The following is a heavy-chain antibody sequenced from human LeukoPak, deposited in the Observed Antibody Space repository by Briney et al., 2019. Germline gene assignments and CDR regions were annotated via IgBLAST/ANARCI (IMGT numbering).Heavy chain of an antibody. CDR1: GFTLSNYA. J-gene: IGHJ4*02. CDR3: ATASMGFGELSHFDY. Sequence: GGSLRLSCVASGFTLSNYAMSWVRQAPGKRPEWLSVIGGSGGNTHYADSVKGRFTISRDNSRNMLYLQMNSLRAEDTAVYYCATASMGFGELSHFDYWGQGTLVTVSS. CDR2: IGGSGGNT. D-gene: IGHD3-10*01. V-gene: IGHV3-23*01.